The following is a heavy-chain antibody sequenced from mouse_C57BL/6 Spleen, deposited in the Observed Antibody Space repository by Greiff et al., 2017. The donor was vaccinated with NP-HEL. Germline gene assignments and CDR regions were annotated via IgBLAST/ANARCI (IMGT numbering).Heavy chain of an antibody. CDR3: ARRPITTVVGAMDY. CDR2: IHPNSGST. Sequence: VQLQQPGAELVKPGASVKLSCKASGYTFTSYWMHWVKQRPGQGLEWIGMIHPNSGSTNYNEKFKSKATLTVDKSSSTAYMQLSSLTSEDSAVYYCARRPITTVVGAMDYWGQGTSVTVSS. CDR1: GYTFTSYW. J-gene: IGHJ4*01. V-gene: IGHV1-64*01. D-gene: IGHD1-1*01.